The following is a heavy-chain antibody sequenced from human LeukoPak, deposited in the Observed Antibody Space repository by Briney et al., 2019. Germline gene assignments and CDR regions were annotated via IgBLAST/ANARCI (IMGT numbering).Heavy chain of an antibody. Sequence: GGSLRLSCAASGFTFSSYAMTWVRQAPGKGLEWVSLISGSGGSTYYADVVKGRFTISRDNSKNALYLRMNNLRAEDTSVYYCVHWGSSGPFDYWGQGTLVTVSS. D-gene: IGHD6-6*01. V-gene: IGHV3-23*01. CDR1: GFTFSSYA. J-gene: IGHJ4*02. CDR2: ISGSGGST. CDR3: VHWGSSGPFDY.